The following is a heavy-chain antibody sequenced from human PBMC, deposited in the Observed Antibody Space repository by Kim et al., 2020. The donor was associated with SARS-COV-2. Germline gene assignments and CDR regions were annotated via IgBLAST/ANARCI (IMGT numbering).Heavy chain of an antibody. J-gene: IGHJ3*02. D-gene: IGHD3-22*01. V-gene: IGHV4-39*01. CDR3: ARPSSGYYYASRDDAFDI. CDR1: GGSISSSSYY. CDR2: IYYSGST. Sequence: SETLSLTCTVSGGSISSSSYYWGWIRQPPGKGLEWIGSIYYSGSTYYNPSLKSRVTISVDTSKNQFSLKLSSVTAADTAVYYCARPSSGYYYASRDDAFDIWGQGTMVTVSS.